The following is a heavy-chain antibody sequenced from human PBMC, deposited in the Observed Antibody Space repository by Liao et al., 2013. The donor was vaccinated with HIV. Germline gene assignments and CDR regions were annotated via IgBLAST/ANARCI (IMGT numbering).Heavy chain of an antibody. J-gene: IGHJ6*03. CDR3: ACLATTPSDRYYFYMDL. V-gene: IGHV4-39*07. CDR1: GGSISSSSNY. Sequence: QLQLQESGPGLVKPSETLSLICTVSGGSISSSSNYWAWIRQSPGKGLEWIGSIYYSGITYYNPSLESRFSISVDTSKNQFSLKLSSVTAADTAVYYCACLATTPSDRYYFYMDLWGKGTTVSVSS. CDR2: IYYSGIT. D-gene: IGHD2-15*01.